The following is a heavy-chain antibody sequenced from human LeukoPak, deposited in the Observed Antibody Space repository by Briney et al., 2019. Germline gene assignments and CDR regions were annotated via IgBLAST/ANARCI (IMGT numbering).Heavy chain of an antibody. J-gene: IGHJ4*02. CDR2: ISGSGGST. Sequence: GGSLRLSCAASGFTFSSYAMSWVRQAPGKGLEWVSAISGSGGSTYYADSVKGRFTISRDNSKNTLYLQMNSLRAEDTAVHYCAKPYSSGWTGIFDYWGQGTLVTVSS. V-gene: IGHV3-23*01. CDR1: GFTFSSYA. CDR3: AKPYSSGWTGIFDY. D-gene: IGHD6-19*01.